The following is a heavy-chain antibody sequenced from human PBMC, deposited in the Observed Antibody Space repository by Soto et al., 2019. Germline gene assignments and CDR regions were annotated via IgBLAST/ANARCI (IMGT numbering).Heavy chain of an antibody. CDR1: GFTFSNYA. V-gene: IGHV3-30*04. CDR3: ARGDREDTAVVIGVRQGEYGVDV. CDR2: ISYNGGNR. Sequence: QVQLVESGGGVVQPGRSLRLSCAASGFTFSNYAMHWVRQAPGKGLECVAVISYNGGNRFYRDYVKGRFTISRDNSKNTVHLQIDSLRYEDAAVYYCARGDREDTAVVIGVRQGEYGVDVWGQGTTVTVSS. D-gene: IGHD2-15*01. J-gene: IGHJ6*02.